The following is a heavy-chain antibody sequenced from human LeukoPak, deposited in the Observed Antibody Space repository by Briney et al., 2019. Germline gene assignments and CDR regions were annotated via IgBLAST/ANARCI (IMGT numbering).Heavy chain of an antibody. Sequence: GGSLRLSCAASGFTVSSNYMSWVRQAPGKGLEWVSVIYSGGSTYYADSVKGRFTISRDNSKNTLYLQMNSLRAEDTAVYYCAKGGGWYQGEFFDYWGQGTLVTVSS. J-gene: IGHJ4*02. CDR3: AKGGGWYQGEFFDY. V-gene: IGHV3-53*01. D-gene: IGHD6-19*01. CDR1: GFTVSSNY. CDR2: IYSGGST.